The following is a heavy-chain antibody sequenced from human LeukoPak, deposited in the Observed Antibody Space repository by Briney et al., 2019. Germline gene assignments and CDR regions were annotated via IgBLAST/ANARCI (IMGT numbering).Heavy chain of an antibody. J-gene: IGHJ4*02. CDR3: AREVDTAMVFDY. V-gene: IGHV3-74*01. CDR1: GFTFSSYW. Sequence: PGGSLRLSRAASGFTFSSYWMHWVRHAPGKGLVWVSRINSDGSSTSYADSVKGRFTISRDNAKNTLYLQMNSLRAEDTAVYYCAREVDTAMVFDYWGQGTLVTVSS. D-gene: IGHD5-18*01. CDR2: INSDGSST.